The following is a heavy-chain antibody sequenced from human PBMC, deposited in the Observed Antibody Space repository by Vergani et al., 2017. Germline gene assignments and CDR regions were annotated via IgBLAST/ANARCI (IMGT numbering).Heavy chain of an antibody. CDR2: ISYDGSNK. D-gene: IGHD3-3*01. V-gene: IGHV3-30-3*01. Sequence: QVQLVESGGGVVQPGRSLRLSCAASGFTFSSYAMHWVRQAPGKGLEWVAVISYDGSNKYYADSVKGRFTISRDNSKNTLYLQMNSLRAEDTAVYYCARLYYDFWSGNVPYYYGMDVWGQGTTVTVSS. J-gene: IGHJ6*02. CDR3: ARLYYDFWSGNVPYYYGMDV. CDR1: GFTFSSYA.